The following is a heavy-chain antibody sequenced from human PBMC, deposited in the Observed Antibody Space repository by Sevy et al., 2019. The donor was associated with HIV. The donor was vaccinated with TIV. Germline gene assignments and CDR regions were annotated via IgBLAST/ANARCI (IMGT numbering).Heavy chain of an antibody. V-gene: IGHV3-30-3*01. CDR1: GFTFSSYA. CDR2: ISYDGSNK. CDR3: ARDDEPDYYYFDMDV. J-gene: IGHJ6*02. Sequence: GGSLRLSCAASGFTFSSYAMHWVRQAPGKGLEWVAFISYDGSNKYYADSVKGRITISSDNSKNTLYLQMDGLRAEDTALYYCARDDEPDYYYFDMDVWGQGTTVTVSS.